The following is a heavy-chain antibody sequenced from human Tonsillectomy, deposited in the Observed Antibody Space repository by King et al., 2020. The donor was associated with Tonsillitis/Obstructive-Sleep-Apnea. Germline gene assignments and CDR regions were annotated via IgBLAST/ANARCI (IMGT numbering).Heavy chain of an antibody. V-gene: IGHV4-34*01. D-gene: IGHD3-16*02. CDR2: INHSGTT. Sequence: VQLQQWGAGLLKPSETLSLTCAVYGGSFSGYYWNWIRQPPGKGLEWIGEINHSGTTNYNPSLKSRVTISVDTSKNQFSLKLSPVTAADTTVYYCARARSSGDYIWGSYRILDYWGQGTLVTVSS. CDR1: GGSFSGYY. J-gene: IGHJ4*02. CDR3: ARARSSGDYIWGSYRILDY.